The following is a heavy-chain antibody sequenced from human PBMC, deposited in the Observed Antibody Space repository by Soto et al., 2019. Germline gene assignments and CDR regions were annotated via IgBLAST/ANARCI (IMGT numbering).Heavy chain of an antibody. D-gene: IGHD2-21*02. CDR1: GGSISNGGYY. J-gene: IGHJ6*02. CDR3: ARAPPVTGTHYGMDV. V-gene: IGHV4-31*03. Sequence: QVQLQESGPGLVKPSQTLSLTCTVSGGSISNGGYYWSWIRQHPGKGLEWIGHIYYSGSTHYNPPRKCRVTISVDTSKNQFPLKLSSVTAADTAVYYCARAPPVTGTHYGMDVWGQGTTVTVA. CDR2: IYYSGST.